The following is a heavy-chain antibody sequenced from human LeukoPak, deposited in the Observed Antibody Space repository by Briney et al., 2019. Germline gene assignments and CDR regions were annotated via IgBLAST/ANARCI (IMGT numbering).Heavy chain of an antibody. CDR3: AEDATTVTTFSWFDP. Sequence: PGGSLRLSCAASGFTFSSYAMSWVRQAPGKGLEWVSAISGSGGSTYYADSVKGRFTISRDNSKNTLYLQMNSLRVEDTAVYYCAEDATTVTTFSWFDPWGQGTLVTVSS. V-gene: IGHV3-23*01. CDR1: GFTFSSYA. J-gene: IGHJ5*02. D-gene: IGHD4-17*01. CDR2: ISGSGGST.